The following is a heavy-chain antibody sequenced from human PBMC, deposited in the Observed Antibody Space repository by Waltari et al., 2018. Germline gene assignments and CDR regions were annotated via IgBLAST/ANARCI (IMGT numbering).Heavy chain of an antibody. J-gene: IGHJ4*02. CDR3: ARDRYIGKVATQGSYDY. CDR2: ISPILGIA. V-gene: IGHV1-69*04. Sequence: GQGLEWMGRISPILGIANYAQKFQGRVTITADESTSTAYMELSSLRSEDTAVYYCARDRYIGKVATQGSYDYWGQGTLVTVSS. D-gene: IGHD1-26*01.